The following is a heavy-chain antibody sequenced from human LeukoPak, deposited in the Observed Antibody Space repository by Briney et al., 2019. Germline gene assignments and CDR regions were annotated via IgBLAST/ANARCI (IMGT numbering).Heavy chain of an antibody. CDR1: GFTFSSYA. V-gene: IGHV3-23*01. Sequence: PGGSLRLSCAASGFTFSSYAMSWVRQAPGKGLEWVSAISGSGGSTYYADSVKCRFTISRDNSKNTLYLQMNSLRAEDTAVYYCAKAGGGYSAAGAFDIWGQGTMVTVSS. CDR3: AKAGGGYSAAGAFDI. CDR2: ISGSGGST. D-gene: IGHD5-18*01. J-gene: IGHJ3*02.